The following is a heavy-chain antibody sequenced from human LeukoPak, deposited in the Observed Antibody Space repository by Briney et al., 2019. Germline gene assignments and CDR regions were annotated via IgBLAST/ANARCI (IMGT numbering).Heavy chain of an antibody. Sequence: SETLSLTCTVSGGSISSNSHYWAWIRQPPGKGLEWIGSIHYSGSTFYSPSLKSRVTISVDTSKNQFSLILTSVTASDTAVYYCANIGSLVVYARDYYWGQGTLVTVSS. D-gene: IGHD2-8*02. CDR3: ANIGSLVVYARDYY. CDR2: IHYSGST. V-gene: IGHV4-39*01. CDR1: GGSISSNSHY. J-gene: IGHJ4*02.